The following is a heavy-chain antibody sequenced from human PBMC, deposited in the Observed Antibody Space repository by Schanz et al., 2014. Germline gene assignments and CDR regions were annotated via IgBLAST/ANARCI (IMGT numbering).Heavy chain of an antibody. Sequence: QVQLVESGGGLVKPGGSLRLSCAASGFTFSSYSMNWVRQAPGKGLEWVAAMSYDGSIKYYGDSVKGRFTISRDNSKNTLYLQMNSLRAEDTAVYYCAKQIHYDMLTVTRNWGQGTLVTVSS. D-gene: IGHD3-9*01. J-gene: IGHJ4*02. V-gene: IGHV3-33*08. CDR1: GFTFSSYS. CDR2: MSYDGSIK. CDR3: AKQIHYDMLTVTRN.